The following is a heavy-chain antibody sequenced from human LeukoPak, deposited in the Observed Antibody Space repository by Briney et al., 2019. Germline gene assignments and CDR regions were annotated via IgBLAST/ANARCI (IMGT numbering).Heavy chain of an antibody. CDR3: ASGGNTNTYYYDSSGYYTLDY. CDR2: IYSGGST. CDR1: EFSVGSNY. V-gene: IGHV3-66*01. D-gene: IGHD3-22*01. J-gene: IGHJ4*02. Sequence: GGSLRLSCAASEFSVGSNYMTWVRQAPGKGLEWVSLIYSGGSTYYADSVKGRFTISRDNAKNSLYLQMNSLRAEDTAVYYCASGGNTNTYYYDSSGYYTLDYWAREPWSPSPQ.